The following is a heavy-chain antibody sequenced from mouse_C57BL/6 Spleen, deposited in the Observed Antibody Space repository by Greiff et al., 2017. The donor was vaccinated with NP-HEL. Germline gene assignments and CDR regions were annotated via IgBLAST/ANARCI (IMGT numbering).Heavy chain of an antibody. Sequence: EVKLMESGPELVKPGASVKISCKASGYTFTDYYMNWVKQSHGKSLEWIGDINPNNGGTSYNQKFKGKATLTVDKSSSTAYMELRSLTSEDSAVYYCARGPYGSSYVWYFDVWGTGTTVTVSS. V-gene: IGHV1-26*01. CDR3: ARGPYGSSYVWYFDV. J-gene: IGHJ1*03. D-gene: IGHD1-1*01. CDR1: GYTFTDYY. CDR2: INPNNGGT.